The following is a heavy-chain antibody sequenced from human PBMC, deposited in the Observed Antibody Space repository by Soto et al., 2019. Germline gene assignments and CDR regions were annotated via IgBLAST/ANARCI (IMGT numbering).Heavy chain of an antibody. CDR2: ISSDGSNK. CDR1: GFTFSTYG. Sequence: QVQLVESGGGVVQPGRSLRLSCAASGFTFSTYGMHWVRQAPGKGLEWVALISSDGSNKYYADSVKGRFTISRDNSKNTLYLQMNTVRTEDTAVYHCARDTYYYYASGYYYATWGQGTLVTVSS. D-gene: IGHD3-22*01. J-gene: IGHJ4*02. V-gene: IGHV3-30*03. CDR3: ARDTYYYYASGYYYAT.